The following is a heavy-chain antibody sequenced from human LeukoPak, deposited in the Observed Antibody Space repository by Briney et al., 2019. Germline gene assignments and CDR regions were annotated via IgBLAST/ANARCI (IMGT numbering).Heavy chain of an antibody. J-gene: IGHJ4*02. V-gene: IGHV3-30*18. Sequence: PGGSLRLSCAASGFTFSTYWMNWVRQAPGKGLEWLALISYNGSHQYYADSVKGRFTISRDNSKNTMYMQMNSLRPEDTAVYYCAKAGYGDYIRIGYWGQGTLVTVSS. D-gene: IGHD4-17*01. CDR3: AKAGYGDYIRIGY. CDR2: ISYNGSHQ. CDR1: GFTFSTYW.